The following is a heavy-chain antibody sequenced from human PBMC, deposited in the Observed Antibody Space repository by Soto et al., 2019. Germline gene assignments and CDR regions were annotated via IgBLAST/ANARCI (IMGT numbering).Heavy chain of an antibody. D-gene: IGHD1-7*01. CDR1: GYTFTSYY. J-gene: IGHJ5*02. V-gene: IGHV1-46*01. CDR3: AKEGGRQLELRGANWFDP. CDR2: INPSGGST. Sequence: ASVKVSCKASGYTFTSYYMHWVRQAPGQGLEWMGIINPSGGSTSYAQKFQGRVTMTRDTSTSTVYMELSSLRSEDTAVYYCAKEGGRQLELRGANWFDPWGQGTLVTVSS.